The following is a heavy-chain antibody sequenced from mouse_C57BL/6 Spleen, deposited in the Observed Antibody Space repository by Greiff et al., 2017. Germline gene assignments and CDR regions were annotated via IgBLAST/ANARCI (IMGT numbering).Heavy chain of an antibody. V-gene: IGHV5-17*01. CDR3: ASRGGNYWFAY. Sequence: EVQRVESGGGLVKPGGSLKLSCAASGFTFSDYGMHWVRQAPEKGLEWVAYISSGSSTIYYADTVKGRFTISRDNAKNTLFLQMTSLRSEDTAMYYCASRGGNYWFAYWGQGTLVTVSA. J-gene: IGHJ3*01. D-gene: IGHD2-1*01. CDR1: GFTFSDYG. CDR2: ISSGSSTI.